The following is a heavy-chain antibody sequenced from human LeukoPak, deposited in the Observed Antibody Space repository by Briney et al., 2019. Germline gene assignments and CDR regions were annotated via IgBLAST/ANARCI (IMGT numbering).Heavy chain of an antibody. V-gene: IGHV3-23*01. J-gene: IGHJ4*02. CDR2: ISGSGGST. Sequence: PGGSLRLSCAASGFTFSSYAMSWVRQAPGKGLEWVSAISGSGGSTYYADSVKGRFTISRDNSKNTLYLQMNSLRAEDTAVYYCAKAYSSSWYYYYFDYWGQGTLVTVSS. CDR3: AKAYSSSWYYYYFDY. D-gene: IGHD6-13*01. CDR1: GFTFSSYA.